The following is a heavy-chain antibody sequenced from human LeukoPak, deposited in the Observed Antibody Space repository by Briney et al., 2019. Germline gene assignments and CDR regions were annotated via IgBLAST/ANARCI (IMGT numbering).Heavy chain of an antibody. J-gene: IGHJ4*02. CDR3: AKGFIAAFDY. CDR2: ISSSSSTT. CDR1: GFTFSSYS. Sequence: GRSLRLSCAASGFTFSSYSMNWVRQAPGKGLEWVSYISSSSSTTYYADSVKGRFTISRDNSKNTLYLQMNSLRAEDTAVYYCAKGFIAAFDYWGQGILVAVSS. D-gene: IGHD6-6*01. V-gene: IGHV3-48*01.